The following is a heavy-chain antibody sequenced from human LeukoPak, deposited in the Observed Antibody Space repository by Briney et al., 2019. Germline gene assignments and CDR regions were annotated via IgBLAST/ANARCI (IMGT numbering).Heavy chain of an antibody. CDR3: ARQSHPYSSSPNTFDY. V-gene: IGHV4-59*08. CDR1: GGSISSYY. D-gene: IGHD6-13*01. CDR2: IYYSGST. J-gene: IGHJ4*02. Sequence: PSGTLSLTCTVSGGSISSYYWSWIRQPPGKGLEWIGYIYYSGSTNYNPSLKSRVSISVDTSKNQFSLKLSSVTAADTAVYYCARQSHPYSSSPNTFDYWGQGTLVTVSS.